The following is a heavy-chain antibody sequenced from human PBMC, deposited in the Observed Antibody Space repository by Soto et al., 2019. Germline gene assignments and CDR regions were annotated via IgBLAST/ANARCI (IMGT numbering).Heavy chain of an antibody. V-gene: IGHV4-4*02. CDR3: ARAWPSVDSYGSGVMDV. D-gene: IGHD5-18*01. J-gene: IGHJ6*02. CDR2: IYHSGST. Sequence: QVQLQESGPGLVKPAGTLSVTCAVSGGSISSSNWWKWVLQPPGKGLEWIGEIYHSGSTNYNPSLRSRVTISLDKSRNQFSLRVKSVTAADTAEYYCARAWPSVDSYGSGVMDVWGQGTTVTVSS. CDR1: GGSISSSNW.